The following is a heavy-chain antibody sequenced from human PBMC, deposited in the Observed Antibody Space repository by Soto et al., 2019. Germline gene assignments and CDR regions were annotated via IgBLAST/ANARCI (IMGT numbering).Heavy chain of an antibody. V-gene: IGHV4-34*01. J-gene: IGHJ4*02. CDR3: ARRGGSSGY. Sequence: SETLSLTCAVYGGSFSGYYWSWIRQPPGKGLEWIGEINHSGSTNYNPSLKSRVTISVDTSKNQFSLKLSSVTAADTAVYYCARRGGSSGYWGQGALVTVSS. D-gene: IGHD6-6*01. CDR2: INHSGST. CDR1: GGSFSGYY.